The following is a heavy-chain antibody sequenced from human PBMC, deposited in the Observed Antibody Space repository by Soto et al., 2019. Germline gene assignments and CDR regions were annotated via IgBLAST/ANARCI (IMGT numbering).Heavy chain of an antibody. D-gene: IGHD6-13*01. CDR2: ISWNSDSI. Sequence: EVQLVESGGGLVQPGRSLRLSCAASGFTFGDYAMHWVRQTPGKGLEWVSCISWNSDSIAYADSVKGRFTISRDNAKNSLYLQMNSLRAEDTALYYCTKDLGSSYFTYYFDSWGQGTLVTVSS. CDR1: GFTFGDYA. CDR3: TKDLGSSYFTYYFDS. V-gene: IGHV3-9*01. J-gene: IGHJ4*02.